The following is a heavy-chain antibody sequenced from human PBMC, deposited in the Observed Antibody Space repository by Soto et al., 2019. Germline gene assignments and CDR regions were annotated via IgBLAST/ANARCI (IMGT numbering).Heavy chain of an antibody. CDR1: GYSFAGYW. J-gene: IGHJ4*02. CDR3: ARQIYDSDTGPNFQYYFDS. CDR2: IAPSDSQT. Sequence: GESLKISCKGSGYSFAGYWITWVRQKPGKGLEWTGRIAPSDSQTYYSPSFRGHVTISATKSITAVFLQWSSLRASDTAMYYCARQIYDSDTGPNFQYYFDSWGQGTPVTVSS. V-gene: IGHV5-10-1*01. D-gene: IGHD3-22*01.